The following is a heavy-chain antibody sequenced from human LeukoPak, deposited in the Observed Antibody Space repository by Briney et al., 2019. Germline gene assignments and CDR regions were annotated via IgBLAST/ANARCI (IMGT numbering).Heavy chain of an antibody. V-gene: IGHV1-8*01. D-gene: IGHD3-10*01. J-gene: IGHJ4*02. CDR2: MNPNSGNT. CDR1: GYTFTSYD. CDR3: ARGHRFGELLPYDY. Sequence: ASVKVSCKASGYTFTSYDINWVRQATGQGLEWMGWMNPNSGNTGYAQKFQGRVTMTRNTSITTAYMELSSLRSEDTAVYYCARGHRFGELLPYDYWGQGTLVTVSS.